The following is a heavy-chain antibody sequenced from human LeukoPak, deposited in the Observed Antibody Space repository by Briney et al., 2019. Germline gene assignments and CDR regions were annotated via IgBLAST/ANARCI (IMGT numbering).Heavy chain of an antibody. CDR2: IWYDGTKK. J-gene: IGHJ4*02. D-gene: IGHD6-13*01. CDR1: GFTSSSYG. CDR3: ARWGKFSSSWYGYYFDY. V-gene: IGHV3-33*01. Sequence: GGSLRHSCAASGFTSSSYGMHWVRQAPGKGLEWVAVIWYDGTKKDYEDSVKGRFTISRDNSKNTLYLQMNSLRAEDTAVYYCARWGKFSSSWYGYYFDYWGQGTLVTVSS.